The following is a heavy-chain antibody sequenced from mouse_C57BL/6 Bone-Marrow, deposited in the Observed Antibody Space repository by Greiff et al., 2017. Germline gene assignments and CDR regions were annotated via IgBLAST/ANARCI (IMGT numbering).Heavy chain of an antibody. V-gene: IGHV1-64*01. CDR3: SRTPTVVAVYYFDY. Sequence: QVQLQQPGAELVKPGASVKLSCKASGYTFTSYWMHWVKQRPGQGLEWIGMIHPNSGSTNYNEKFQSKATLTVDKSSSTAFMQISSLTSEDSAVYYCSRTPTVVAVYYFDYWGQGTTLTVSS. D-gene: IGHD1-1*01. J-gene: IGHJ2*01. CDR1: GYTFTSYW. CDR2: IHPNSGST.